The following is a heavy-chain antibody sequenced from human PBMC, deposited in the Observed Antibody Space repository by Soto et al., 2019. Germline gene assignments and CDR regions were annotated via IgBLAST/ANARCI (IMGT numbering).Heavy chain of an antibody. CDR1: GFTFRTYA. Sequence: GGSLRLSCAASGFTFRTYAMSWVRQAPGKGLEWVSAISDGGASTYYADSVKGRFTISRDNSKNTLYLQMNSLRAEDTAVYYCAKVFLYYYSGMDVWGQGTTVTVSS. J-gene: IGHJ6*02. CDR2: ISDGGAST. CDR3: AKVFLYYYSGMDV. V-gene: IGHV3-23*01.